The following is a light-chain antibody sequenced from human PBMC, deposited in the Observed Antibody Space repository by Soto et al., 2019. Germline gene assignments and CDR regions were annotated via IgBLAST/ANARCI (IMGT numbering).Light chain of an antibody. V-gene: IGLV2-8*01. Sequence: QSVLTQPPSASGSPGQSVSISCTGTSSDIGAYNFVSWYHQHPGKAPRLMIYGVSKRPSGVPDRFSGSKSGNTASLTVSGLQAEDEADYYCSSYAGSNNYVVFGGGTKLTVL. CDR3: SSYAGSNNYVV. J-gene: IGLJ2*01. CDR2: GVS. CDR1: SSDIGAYNF.